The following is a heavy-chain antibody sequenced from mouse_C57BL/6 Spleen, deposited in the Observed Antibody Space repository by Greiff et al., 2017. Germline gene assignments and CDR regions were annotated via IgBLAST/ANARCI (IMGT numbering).Heavy chain of an antibody. CDR2: INPNNGGT. V-gene: IGHV1-18*01. J-gene: IGHJ4*01. CDR1: GYTFTDYN. D-gene: IGHD1-1*01. CDR3: ARSHYYGSNGYAMDY. Sequence: EVQLQQSGPELVKPGASVKIPCKASGYTFTDYNMDWVKQSHGKSLEWIGDINPNNGGTNYNQKFKGKATLTVDKSSSTAYMELRSLTSEDTAVYYCARSHYYGSNGYAMDYWGQGTSVTVSS.